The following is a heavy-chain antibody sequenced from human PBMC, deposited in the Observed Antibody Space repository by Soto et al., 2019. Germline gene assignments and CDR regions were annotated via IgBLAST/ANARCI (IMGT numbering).Heavy chain of an antibody. D-gene: IGHD3-22*01. Sequence: QVQLVESGGGVVQPGRSLRLSCAASGFTFSSYGMHWVRQAPGKGLEWVAVIWYDGSNKYYADSVKGRFTISRDNSKNTLYLQMNSLRAEDTAVYYCARDQEYRYYDSSGFDYWGQGTLVTVSS. CDR1: GFTFSSYG. V-gene: IGHV3-33*01. J-gene: IGHJ4*02. CDR2: IWYDGSNK. CDR3: ARDQEYRYYDSSGFDY.